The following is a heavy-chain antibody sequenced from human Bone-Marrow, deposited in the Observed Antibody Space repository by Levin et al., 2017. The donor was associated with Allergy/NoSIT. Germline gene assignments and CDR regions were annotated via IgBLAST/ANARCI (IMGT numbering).Heavy chain of an antibody. CDR2: ISYDGSDQ. CDR3: AKLGAMFSGFTYGVGSARAVNERTTDY. Sequence: LSLTCAASGFTVSDYSMTWIRQAPGKGLEWVAVISYDGSDQYFADSVKGRFSISRDDSKNTLYLHMNSLRAEDTAVYYCAKLGAMFSGFTYGVGSARAVNERTTDYWGQGTLVTVSS. J-gene: IGHJ4*02. D-gene: IGHD4-17*01. CDR1: GFTVSDYS. V-gene: IGHV3-30*18.